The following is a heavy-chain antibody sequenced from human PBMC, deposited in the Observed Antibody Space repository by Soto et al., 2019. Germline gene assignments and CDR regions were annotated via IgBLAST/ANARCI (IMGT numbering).Heavy chain of an antibody. CDR2: IDWDDDK. J-gene: IGHJ4*02. D-gene: IGHD3-22*01. Sequence: SGPTLVNPTQTLTLTCTFSGFSLSTSGMCVSWIRQPPGKALEWLALIDWDDDKYYSTSLKTRLTISKDTSKNQVVLTMTNMDPVDTATYYSARMKGDSSGPRSAYDYWGQGTLVTVSS. V-gene: IGHV2-70*01. CDR3: ARMKGDSSGPRSAYDY. CDR1: GFSLSTSGMC.